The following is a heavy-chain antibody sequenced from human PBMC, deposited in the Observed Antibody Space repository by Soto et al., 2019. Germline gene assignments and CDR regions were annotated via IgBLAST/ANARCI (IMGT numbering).Heavy chain of an antibody. CDR3: AKDSSSWYVLRYYFDY. J-gene: IGHJ4*02. V-gene: IGHV3-30*18. D-gene: IGHD6-13*01. Sequence: QVQLVESGGGVVQPGRSLRLSCAASGFTFSSYGMHWVRQAPGKGLEWVAVISYDGSNKYYADSVKGRFTISRDNSKNTLYLQMNSLRAEDTAVHYCAKDSSSWYVLRYYFDYWGQGTLVTVSS. CDR2: ISYDGSNK. CDR1: GFTFSSYG.